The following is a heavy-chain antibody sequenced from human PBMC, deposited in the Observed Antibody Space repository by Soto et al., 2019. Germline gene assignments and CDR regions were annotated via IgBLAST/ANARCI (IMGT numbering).Heavy chain of an antibody. CDR2: IYVTGAV. D-gene: IGHD2-21*01. V-gene: IGHV4-31*03. Sequence: SETLSLTCSVSGAALNSGNYYWSWIRQVPGKGLEWIGHIYVTGAVDYNPSLRDRITISQDTSERQFSPNLRLVTAADTAVYYCARLRIATNNYKWFDPWGQGTLVT. J-gene: IGHJ5*02. CDR3: ARLRIATNNYKWFDP. CDR1: GAALNSGNYY.